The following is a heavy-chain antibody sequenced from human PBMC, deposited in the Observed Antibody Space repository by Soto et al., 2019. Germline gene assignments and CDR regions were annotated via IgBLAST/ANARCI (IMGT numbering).Heavy chain of an antibody. CDR1: GFTLGYYG. D-gene: IGHD3-22*01. Sequence: QMRLVESGAGMVQPGRSLRLSCLVSGFTLGYYGTHWVRQAPGKGLEWVAHLSYDGVYTAYADSVKGRFTISSDSARITLFLQMDSLTTDDTAVYYCAKGQRGSSVGMDVWGQGTNVTVSS. J-gene: IGHJ6*02. V-gene: IGHV3-30*18. CDR2: LSYDGVYT. CDR3: AKGQRGSSVGMDV.